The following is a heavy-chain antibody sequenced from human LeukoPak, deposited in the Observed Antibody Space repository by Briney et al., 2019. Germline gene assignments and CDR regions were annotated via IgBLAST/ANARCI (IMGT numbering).Heavy chain of an antibody. CDR1: GYTFTGYY. D-gene: IGHD6-13*01. J-gene: IGHJ6*03. V-gene: IGHV1-46*01. CDR3: ARDPGIAAVSRGYYYYYYMDV. Sequence: GASVKVSCKASGYTFTGYYMHWVRQAPGQGLEWMGWINPSGGSTSYAQKFQGRVTMTRDTSTSTVYMELSSLRSEDTAVYYCARDPGIAAVSRGYYYYYYMDVWAKGPRSPSP. CDR2: INPSGGST.